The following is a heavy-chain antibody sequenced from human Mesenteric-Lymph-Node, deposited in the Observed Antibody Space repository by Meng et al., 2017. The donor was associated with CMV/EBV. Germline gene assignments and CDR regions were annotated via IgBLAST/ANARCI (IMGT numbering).Heavy chain of an antibody. Sequence: QLQLQESGPGLVKPSETLSLTCAVYGGSISSSSYYWGWIRQPPGQGREWIGSIYYSGSTYYNPSLKSRVTISVDTSKNQFSLKLSSVTAADTAVYYCARDGDYYDSSGYNPFDYWGQGTLVTVSS. D-gene: IGHD3-22*01. J-gene: IGHJ4*02. CDR2: IYYSGST. CDR1: GGSISSSSYY. CDR3: ARDGDYYDSSGYNPFDY. V-gene: IGHV4-39*07.